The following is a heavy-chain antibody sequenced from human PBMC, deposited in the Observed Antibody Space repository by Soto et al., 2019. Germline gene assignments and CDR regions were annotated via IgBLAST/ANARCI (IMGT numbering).Heavy chain of an antibody. J-gene: IGHJ5*01. V-gene: IGHV3-30*18. CDR2: ITPDRNRE. CDR3: VKATLPTAIKFDVDS. D-gene: IGHD2-2*01. Sequence: LRLYCTASGFPLSSYCMHWIRPTHDKGLEWMAFITPDRNREFYADYAQGRFNMSRDNARNTVYLEMKSLKCEDTAVYYCVKATLPTAIKFDVDSWGQGTLVTVSS. CDR1: GFPLSSYC.